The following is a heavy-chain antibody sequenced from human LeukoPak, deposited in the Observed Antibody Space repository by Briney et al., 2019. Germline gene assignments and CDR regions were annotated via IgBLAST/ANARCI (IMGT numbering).Heavy chain of an antibody. D-gene: IGHD2-2*01. CDR2: MNPNSGNT. V-gene: IGHV1-8*01. CDR1: GYTFTSYD. CDR3: ARGGLYCSSTSCYGIEY. Sequence: ASVKVSCKASGYTFTSYDIDWVRQATGQGLEWMGWMNPNSGNTGYAQKLQGRVTMTTDTSTSTVYMGLRSLRSDDTAVYYCARGGLYCSSTSCYGIEYWGQGTLVTVSS. J-gene: IGHJ4*02.